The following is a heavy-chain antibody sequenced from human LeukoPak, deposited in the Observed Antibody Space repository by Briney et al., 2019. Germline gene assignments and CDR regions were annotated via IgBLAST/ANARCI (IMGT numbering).Heavy chain of an antibody. D-gene: IGHD6-13*01. V-gene: IGHV3-23*01. Sequence: GGSLRLSCAASGFTFSSYAMSWVRQAPGKGLEWVSAISGSGGSTYYADSVKGRFTISRDNAKNSLYLHMNSLRAEDTALYYCAKVVGSSWYSDDYWGQGTLVTVSS. CDR1: GFTFSSYA. CDR3: AKVVGSSWYSDDY. J-gene: IGHJ4*02. CDR2: ISGSGGST.